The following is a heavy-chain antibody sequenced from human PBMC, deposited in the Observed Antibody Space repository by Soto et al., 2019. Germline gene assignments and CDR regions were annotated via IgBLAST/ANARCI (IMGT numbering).Heavy chain of an antibody. CDR1: GFTFSLYS. V-gene: IGHV3-48*02. J-gene: IGHJ6*02. Sequence: EAQLVESGGGLVQPGGSLRLSCAASGFTFSLYSMRWVRQAPGKGLEWVSYISRSSTGIHYADSVKGRFTISRNEATNSMHLQMNSLRDGETAVYYCARAVTWGLDVWGQGTTV. D-gene: IGHD3-10*01. CDR2: ISRSSTGI. CDR3: ARAVTWGLDV.